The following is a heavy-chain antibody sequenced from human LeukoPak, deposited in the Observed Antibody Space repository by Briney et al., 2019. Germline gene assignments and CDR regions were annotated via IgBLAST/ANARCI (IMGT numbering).Heavy chain of an antibody. CDR1: GASTSSSSHY. CDR3: ARGRSAVAGTKFYYYYHYMDV. V-gene: IGHV4-39*07. D-gene: IGHD6-19*01. CDR2: INHSGST. Sequence: SETLSLTCTVSGASTSSSSHYWGWVRQPPGKGLEWIGEINHSGSTNYNPSLKSRVTISVDTSKNQFSLKLSSVTAADTAVYYCARGRSAVAGTKFYYYYHYMDVWGKGTTVTVSS. J-gene: IGHJ6*03.